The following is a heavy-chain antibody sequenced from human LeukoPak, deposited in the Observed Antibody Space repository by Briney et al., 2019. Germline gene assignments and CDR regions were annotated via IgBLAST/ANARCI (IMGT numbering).Heavy chain of an antibody. CDR2: ISAYNVNT. J-gene: IGHJ4*02. V-gene: IGHV1-18*01. CDR3: ARDRYYFDY. Sequence: ASVTVSYKASVYTFTIYGISWVRQAPGQGLEWMGWISAYNVNTTYAQKLQGRVTMTTDTSTSTAYMELRSLRSDDTAVYYCARDRYYFDYWGQGTLVTVSS. CDR1: VYTFTIYG.